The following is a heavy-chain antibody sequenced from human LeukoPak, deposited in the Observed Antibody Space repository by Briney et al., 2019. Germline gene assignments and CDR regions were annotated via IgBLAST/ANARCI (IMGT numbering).Heavy chain of an antibody. CDR3: ARDCDYGGNRLDYFDY. CDR2: IYGSGST. J-gene: IGHJ4*02. CDR1: GGSISSFY. V-gene: IGHV4-4*07. D-gene: IGHD4-23*01. Sequence: PSEPLSLTCTVSGGSISSFYWSWIRQPAGKALQWIGRIYGSGSTDYNPPLKRRVTISIHTSKNQFSLQLSSVTAADTAVYCCARDCDYGGNRLDYFDYWGQGTLVTVSS.